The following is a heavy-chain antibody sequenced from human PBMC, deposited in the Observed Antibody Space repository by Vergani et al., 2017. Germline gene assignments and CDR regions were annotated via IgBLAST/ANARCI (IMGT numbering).Heavy chain of an antibody. CDR1: GYTFTSYA. Sequence: QVQLVQSGAEVKKPGASVKVSCKASGYTFTSYAMHWVRQAPGQRLEWMGWINAGNGNTKYSQKFQGRVPITRDTSASTAYMGLSRLRSEDTAVYYCARAEVGELALGYWGQGTLVTVSS. CDR2: INAGNGNT. CDR3: ARAEVGELALGY. J-gene: IGHJ4*02. V-gene: IGHV1-3*01. D-gene: IGHD3-10*01.